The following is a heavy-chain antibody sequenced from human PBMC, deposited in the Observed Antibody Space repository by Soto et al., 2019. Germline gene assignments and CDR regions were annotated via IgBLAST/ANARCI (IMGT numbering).Heavy chain of an antibody. J-gene: IGHJ6*02. D-gene: IGHD5-18*01. Sequence: PSETLSLTCTVSGGSISSYYWSWIRQPPGKGLEWIGYIYYSGSTNYNPSLKSRVTISVDTSKNQFSLKLSSVTAADTAVYCCARVYSDYYYYYGMDVWGQGTTVTVSS. CDR1: GGSISSYY. CDR2: IYYSGST. V-gene: IGHV4-59*01. CDR3: ARVYSDYYYYYGMDV.